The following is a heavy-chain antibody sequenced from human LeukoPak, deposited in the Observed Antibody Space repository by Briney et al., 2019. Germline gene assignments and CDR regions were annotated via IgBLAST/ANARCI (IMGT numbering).Heavy chain of an antibody. CDR2: ISGSGGST. Sequence: PGGSLRLSCAASGFTFSSYAMSWVRQAPGKGLEWVSAISGSGGSTYYADSVKGRFTISRDNSKNTLYLQMNSLRAEDTAVYYCAKTHPGYDSSGYGLDYWGQGTLVTVSS. CDR3: AKTHPGYDSSGYGLDY. V-gene: IGHV3-23*01. J-gene: IGHJ4*02. D-gene: IGHD3-22*01. CDR1: GFTFSSYA.